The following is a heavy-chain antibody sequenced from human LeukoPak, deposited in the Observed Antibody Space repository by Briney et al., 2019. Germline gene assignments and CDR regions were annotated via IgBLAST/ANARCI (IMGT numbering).Heavy chain of an antibody. CDR1: GGSFSGYY. Sequence: PSETLSLTCAVYGGSFSGYYWSWIRQPPGKGLEWIGEINHSGSTNYNPSLKSRVTISVDTSKNQFSLKLSSVTAADTAVYYCAGTRILSYWGQGTLVTVSS. J-gene: IGHJ4*02. CDR2: INHSGST. V-gene: IGHV4-34*01. CDR3: AGTRILSY. D-gene: IGHD2-15*01.